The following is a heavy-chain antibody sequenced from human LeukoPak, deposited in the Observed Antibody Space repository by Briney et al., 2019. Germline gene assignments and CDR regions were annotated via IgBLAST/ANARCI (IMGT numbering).Heavy chain of an antibody. CDR3: ARAREYRDAFDI. V-gene: IGHV4-59*08. Sequence: SETLSLTCTVSGGSISSYYWSWIRQPPGKGLEWIGNIYYNGSTNYNPSLKSRVTISVDTSKNQFSLKLSSVTAADTAVYYCARAREYRDAFDIWGQGTMVTVSS. CDR2: IYYNGST. D-gene: IGHD3-10*01. J-gene: IGHJ3*02. CDR1: GGSISSYY.